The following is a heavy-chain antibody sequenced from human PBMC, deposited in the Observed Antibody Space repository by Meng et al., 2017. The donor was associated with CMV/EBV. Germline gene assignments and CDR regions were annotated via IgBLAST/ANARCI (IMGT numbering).Heavy chain of an antibody. CDR1: GYTFTGYY. V-gene: IGHV1-2*02. D-gene: IGHD3-9*01. J-gene: IGHJ4*02. CDR2: INPNSGGT. Sequence: ASVKVSCKASGYTFTGYYMHWVRQAPGQGLEWMGWINPNSGGTNYAQKFQGRVTTTRDTSISTAYMELSRLRSDDTAVYYCARVSYDILTGYYPRFDYWGQGTLVTVSS. CDR3: ARVSYDILTGYYPRFDY.